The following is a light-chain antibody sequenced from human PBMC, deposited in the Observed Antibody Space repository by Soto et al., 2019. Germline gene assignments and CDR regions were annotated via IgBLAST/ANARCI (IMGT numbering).Light chain of an antibody. Sequence: QSALTQPHSVSGSPGQSVTVSCIGTSSDIGDYNSVSWYQQHPGKAPQLMIFDVTKRPSGVPDRFSGSKSGTTASLTISGLQAEDEADYYCCSYIGDYSDVFATGTKVTVL. CDR1: SSDIGDYNS. J-gene: IGLJ1*01. V-gene: IGLV2-11*01. CDR3: CSYIGDYSDV. CDR2: DVT.